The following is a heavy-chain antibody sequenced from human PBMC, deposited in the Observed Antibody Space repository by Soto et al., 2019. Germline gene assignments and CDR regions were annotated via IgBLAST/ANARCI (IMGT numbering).Heavy chain of an antibody. CDR1: GGSFSRDA. D-gene: IGHD3-9*01. J-gene: IGHJ4*02. CDR2: IIPVFETP. Sequence: VQLVQSGAEVKKPGSSVRISCKASGGSFSRDAISWVRQVPGQRLEWTGGIIPVFETPNNAQKFQARITVTVDASTTTAYMVLSSLTSDDTGIYYCARETPLSDDSVTGYSRIFDSWGQGTLVTVSS. CDR3: ARETPLSDDSVTGYSRIFDS. V-gene: IGHV1-69*01.